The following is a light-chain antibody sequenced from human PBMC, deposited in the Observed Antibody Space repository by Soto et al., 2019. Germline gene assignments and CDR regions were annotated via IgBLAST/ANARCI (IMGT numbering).Light chain of an antibody. CDR1: QSSSSY. J-gene: IGKJ4*01. CDR2: AAS. V-gene: IGKV1-39*01. Sequence: DIQMTQSPSSLSASVGDRVTITCRASQSSSSYLNWYPQKPGKPPKLLIYAASSLQRGVPSRFSGSGTGTEFTLTIISLQPEDFATYSGLQSYRSPLTFGGGTKVEIK. CDR3: LQSYRSPLT.